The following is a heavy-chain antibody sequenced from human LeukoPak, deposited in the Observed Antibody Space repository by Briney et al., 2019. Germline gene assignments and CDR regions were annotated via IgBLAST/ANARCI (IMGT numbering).Heavy chain of an antibody. Sequence: PGGSLRLSCAASGFTFSSYSMNWVRQAPGKGLEWVSYISSSSSTIYYADSVKGRFTISRDNAKNSLYLQMYSLRDEDTAVYYCARDLITMIVVDPPGGFDYWGQGTLVTVSS. CDR3: ARDLITMIVVDPPGGFDY. J-gene: IGHJ4*02. CDR1: GFTFSSYS. V-gene: IGHV3-48*02. D-gene: IGHD3-22*01. CDR2: ISSSSSTI.